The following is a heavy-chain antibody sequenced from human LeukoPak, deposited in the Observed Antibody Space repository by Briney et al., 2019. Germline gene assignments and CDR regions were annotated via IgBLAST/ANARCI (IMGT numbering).Heavy chain of an antibody. CDR2: ISDDGRNK. V-gene: IGHV3-30*04. CDR3: ARDLDGYKHYWYFDL. D-gene: IGHD5-24*01. CDR1: GFTFSSYA. J-gene: IGHJ2*01. Sequence: PGGSLRLSCAASGFTFSSYAMHWVRQAPGKGLEGVAVISDDGRNKYYADSVKGRFTISRDNSKNTLYLQMNSLRVEDTAVYYCARDLDGYKHYWYFDLWGRGTLVTASS.